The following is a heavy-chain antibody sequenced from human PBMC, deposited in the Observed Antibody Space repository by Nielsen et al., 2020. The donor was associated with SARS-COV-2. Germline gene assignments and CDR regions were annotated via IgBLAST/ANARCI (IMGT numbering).Heavy chain of an antibody. CDR1: GYSFTSYG. CDR3: ARDRRLGIVGANNFDY. D-gene: IGHD1-26*01. Sequence: GESLKISCKGSGYSFTSYGISWVRQAPGQGLEWMGWISAYNGNTNYAQKLQGRVTMTTDTSTSTAYMELRSLRSDDTAVYYCARDRRLGIVGANNFDYWGQGTLVTVSS. CDR2: ISAYNGNT. V-gene: IGHV1-18*01. J-gene: IGHJ4*02.